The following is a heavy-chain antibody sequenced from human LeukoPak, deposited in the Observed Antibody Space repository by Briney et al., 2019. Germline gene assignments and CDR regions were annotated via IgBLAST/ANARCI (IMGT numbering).Heavy chain of an antibody. J-gene: IGHJ4*02. CDR2: IDPSGGST. V-gene: IGHV1-46*01. CDR1: GYTFSTYY. Sequence: ASVKVSCKASGYTFSTYYMRWVRQAPGQGLEWMGVIDPSGGSTNYARKFQGRVTMTSDTSTSTVYMELSSLRSEDTAVYYCARGFCSGGSCYSYDYWGQGTLVTVSS. D-gene: IGHD2-15*01. CDR3: ARGFCSGGSCYSYDY.